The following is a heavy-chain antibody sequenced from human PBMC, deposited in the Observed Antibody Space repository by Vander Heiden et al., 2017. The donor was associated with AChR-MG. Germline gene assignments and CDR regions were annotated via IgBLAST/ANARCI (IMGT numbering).Heavy chain of an antibody. CDR1: GFTFSSYA. J-gene: IGHJ3*02. CDR2: ISGSGGST. CDR3: AKDGVATIFYAFDI. D-gene: IGHD5-12*01. V-gene: IGHV3-23*01. Sequence: EVQLLESGGGLVQPGGSLRLSCPASGFTFSSYAISWVRQAPGKVLEWVSAISGSGGSTYYADSVKGRFTISRDNSKNTLYLQMNSLRAEDTAVYYCAKDGVATIFYAFDIWGQGTMVTVSS.